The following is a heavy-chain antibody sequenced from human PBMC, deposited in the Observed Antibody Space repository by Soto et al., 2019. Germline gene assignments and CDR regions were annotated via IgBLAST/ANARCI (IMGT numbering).Heavy chain of an antibody. CDR1: GGTFSSFG. CDR3: ARVPLVGATIGGDY. Sequence: QVQEVQSGAEVKKPGSSVKVSCKASGGTFSSFGISWVRQAPGQGLEWLGGIIPIFGTANYAQKFQGRVTITAEESTSTAYMELSSLRSEDTAVYYCARVPLVGATIGGDYWGQGTLVTVSS. D-gene: IGHD1-26*01. V-gene: IGHV1-69*01. CDR2: IIPIFGTA. J-gene: IGHJ4*02.